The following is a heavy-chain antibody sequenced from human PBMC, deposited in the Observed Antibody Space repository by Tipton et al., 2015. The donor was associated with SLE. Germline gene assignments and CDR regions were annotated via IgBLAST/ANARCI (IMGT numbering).Heavy chain of an antibody. CDR2: IKQDGSEK. D-gene: IGHD3-3*01. Sequence: GSLRLSCAASGFTFSSYWMSWVRQAPGKGLEWVANIKQDGSEKYYVDSVKGRFTISRDNAKNSLYLQMNSLRADDTAVYYCAREGIGITIFGVINWFDPWGQGILVTVSS. J-gene: IGHJ5*02. V-gene: IGHV3-7*01. CDR1: GFTFSSYW. CDR3: AREGIGITIFGVINWFDP.